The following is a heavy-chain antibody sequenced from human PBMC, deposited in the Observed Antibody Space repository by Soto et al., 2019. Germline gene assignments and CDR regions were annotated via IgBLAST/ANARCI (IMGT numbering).Heavy chain of an antibody. V-gene: IGHV4-4*02. Sequence: QVQLQESGPGLVKPSGTLSLTCAVSGGSISSSNWWSWVRQPPGKGLEWIGEIYHSGSTNYNPSLKSRVTRSVDKSKNQFSLKLSSVTAADTAVYYCARGVVGATPPDYYGMDVWGQGTTVTVSS. CDR3: ARGVVGATPPDYYGMDV. D-gene: IGHD1-26*01. CDR2: IYHSGST. CDR1: GGSISSSNW. J-gene: IGHJ6*02.